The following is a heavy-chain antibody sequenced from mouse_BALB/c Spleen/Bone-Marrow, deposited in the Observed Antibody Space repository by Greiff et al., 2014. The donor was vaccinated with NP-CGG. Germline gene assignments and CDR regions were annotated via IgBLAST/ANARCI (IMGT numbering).Heavy chain of an antibody. J-gene: IGHJ4*01. D-gene: IGHD2-4*01. CDR3: GRWEITTVMDC. V-gene: IGHV1-87*01. CDR1: GYTFTTYW. Sequence: VKLVESGAELARPGASVKLSCKASGYTFTTYWMQWVKQRPGQGLECIGAIYPGDGDARYTQKFKGKASLTADKSSSTAYMQLSSLASEYSADYCCGRWEITTVMDCWGQGTSVTVSS. CDR2: IYPGDGDA.